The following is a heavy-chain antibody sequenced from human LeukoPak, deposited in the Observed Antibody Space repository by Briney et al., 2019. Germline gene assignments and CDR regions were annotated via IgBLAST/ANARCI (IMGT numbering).Heavy chain of an antibody. V-gene: IGHV3-33*01. CDR2: IWYDGSNK. D-gene: IGHD3-22*01. CDR3: ARGENHYYDSSGYYSEGDY. CDR1: GFTFSSYG. Sequence: GGSLRLSCAASGFTFSSYGMHWVRQAPGKGLEWVAVIWYDGSNKYYADSVKGRFTISRDNSKNTLYLQMNSLRAEDTAVYYCARGENHYYDSSGYYSEGDYWGQGTLVTVSS. J-gene: IGHJ4*02.